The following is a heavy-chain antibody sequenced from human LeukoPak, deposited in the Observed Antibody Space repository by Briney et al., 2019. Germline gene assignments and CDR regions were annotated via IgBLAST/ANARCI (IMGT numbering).Heavy chain of an antibody. CDR2: IWYDGTNK. Sequence: GRSLRLSCAASGFTFSDYGIHWVRQAPGKGLEWVAVIWYDGTNKYYGDTVKGRFTISRDNSKNTLYLQMNSLRAEDTAVYYCAKDRGSYSTTADSWGQGTLVTVSS. J-gene: IGHJ5*01. V-gene: IGHV3-33*06. CDR1: GFTFSDYG. CDR3: AKDRGSYSTTADS. D-gene: IGHD1-26*01.